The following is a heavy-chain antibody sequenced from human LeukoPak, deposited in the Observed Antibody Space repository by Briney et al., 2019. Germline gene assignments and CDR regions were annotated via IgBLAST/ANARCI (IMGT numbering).Heavy chain of an antibody. D-gene: IGHD6-19*01. CDR1: GFTFSSYG. V-gene: IGHV3-30*03. CDR2: ISYDGSNT. CDR3: ASRSLAVALAGDFDY. J-gene: IGHJ4*02. Sequence: GGSLRLSCAASGFTFSSYGMHWVRQAPGKGLEWVAVISYDGSNTYYADSVKGRFTISRDNSKNTLYLQMNSLRAEDTAVYYCASRSLAVALAGDFDYWGQGTLVTVSS.